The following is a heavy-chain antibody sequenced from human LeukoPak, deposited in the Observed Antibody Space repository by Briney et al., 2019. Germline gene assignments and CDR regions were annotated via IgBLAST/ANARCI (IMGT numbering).Heavy chain of an antibody. J-gene: IGHJ4*02. CDR2: IKFDGSVT. V-gene: IGHV3-74*01. CDR3: ARVGAVAGSLGY. Sequence: GGSLRLSCAGSGFAFGSYWMHWVRQAPGKGLMWVSRIKFDGSVTTYADSVKGRFTISRDNAKNTLFLQMNSLRVEDTAIYYCARVGAVAGSLGYWGQGTPVTVSS. CDR1: GFAFGSYW. D-gene: IGHD6-19*01.